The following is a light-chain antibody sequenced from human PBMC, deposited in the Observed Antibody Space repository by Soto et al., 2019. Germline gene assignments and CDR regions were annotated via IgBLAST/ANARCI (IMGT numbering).Light chain of an antibody. CDR2: GAS. J-gene: IGKJ3*01. CDR3: QQYNNWPFT. CDR1: QSVSSN. Sequence: EIVMTQSPATLSVSPGESATLSCRASQSVSSNLAWYQQKPGQAPRLLIYGASTRATGIPAMFSGSGSGTEFTLTISSLQSGDFAVYYCQQYNNWPFTFGPGTKVDIK. V-gene: IGKV3-15*01.